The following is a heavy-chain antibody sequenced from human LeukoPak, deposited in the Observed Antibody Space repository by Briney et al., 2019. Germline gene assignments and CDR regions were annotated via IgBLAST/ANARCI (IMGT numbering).Heavy chain of an antibody. CDR2: VYYSGST. J-gene: IGHJ4*02. Sequence: PSETLSLTCIVSGGSVSSSNYYWGWIRQPPGKGLEWIGSVYYSGSTYYNPSLKSRVTISVDTSKNQFSLKLSSATAADTAVYYCARHKGQLTVDYWGQGTLVTVSS. D-gene: IGHD2-2*01. V-gene: IGHV4-39*01. CDR1: GGSVSSSNYY. CDR3: ARHKGQLTVDY.